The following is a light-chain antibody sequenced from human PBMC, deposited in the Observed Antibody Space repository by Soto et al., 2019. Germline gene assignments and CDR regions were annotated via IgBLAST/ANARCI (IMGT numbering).Light chain of an antibody. CDR2: GAS. J-gene: IGKJ1*01. CDR1: QSVTTN. CDR3: QQYNNWQGT. Sequence: EIVMTQSPATLSVSPGERATLSCRASQSVTTNLAWYRQKPGQAPRLLIYGASTRATGIPARFSGSGSGTEFTLRISSLQSEDFAVYYCQQYNNWQGTFGQGTKVDI. V-gene: IGKV3-15*01.